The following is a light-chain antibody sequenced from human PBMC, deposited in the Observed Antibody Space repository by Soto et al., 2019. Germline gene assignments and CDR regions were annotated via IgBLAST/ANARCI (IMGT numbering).Light chain of an antibody. CDR2: EVS. Sequence: QSALTQPASVSGSPGQSITISCTGTSSDVGGYKYVSWYQQSPGKAPKLMIYEVSNRPSGVSNRFSGSKSGNTASLTISGLQAEDEADYYCSSYTNTNSYVFGTGTKGTVL. V-gene: IGLV2-14*01. CDR3: SSYTNTNSYV. J-gene: IGLJ1*01. CDR1: SSDVGGYKY.